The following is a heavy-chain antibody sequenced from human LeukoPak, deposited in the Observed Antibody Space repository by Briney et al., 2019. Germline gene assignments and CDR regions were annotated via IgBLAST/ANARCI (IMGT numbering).Heavy chain of an antibody. J-gene: IGHJ4*02. CDR1: GFTFSSYW. Sequence: GSLRLSCAASGFTFSSYWMSWVRQAPGKGMEWVANIKQDGSENYYVDSVKGRFTISRDNAKNSLYLQMNSLRAEDTAVYYCARVGYSYGYEADYWGQGTLVTVSS. CDR3: ARVGYSYGYEADY. V-gene: IGHV3-7*01. D-gene: IGHD5-18*01. CDR2: IKQDGSEN.